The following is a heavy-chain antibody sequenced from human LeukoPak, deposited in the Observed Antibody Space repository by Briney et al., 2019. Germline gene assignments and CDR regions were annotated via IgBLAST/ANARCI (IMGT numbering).Heavy chain of an antibody. D-gene: IGHD6-13*01. CDR2: IYYSGST. Sequence: KPSETLSLTFTVSGGSISRYYWSRIRQPPGKGLEWIGYIYYSGSTNYNPSLKSRVTISVDTSKNQFSLKLSSVTAADTAVYYCARHDMDIAVAGLDYFDYWGQGTLVTVSS. CDR1: GGSISRYY. V-gene: IGHV4-59*08. CDR3: ARHDMDIAVAGLDYFDY. J-gene: IGHJ4*02.